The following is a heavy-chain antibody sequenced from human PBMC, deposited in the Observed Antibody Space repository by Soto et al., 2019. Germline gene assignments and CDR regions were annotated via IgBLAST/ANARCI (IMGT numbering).Heavy chain of an antibody. J-gene: IGHJ4*02. CDR3: AKDGGYSYGPYDY. CDR1: GFTFGSYS. Sequence: EVQLVESGGGLVQPGGSLRLSCAASGFTFGSYSMNWVRQAPGKGLEWVSYISSSSSTIYYADSVEGRFTISRDNXKNSLDLQMNSLRAEDTAVYYGAKDGGYSYGPYDYWGQGTLVTVSS. V-gene: IGHV3-48*01. CDR2: ISSSSSTI. D-gene: IGHD5-18*01.